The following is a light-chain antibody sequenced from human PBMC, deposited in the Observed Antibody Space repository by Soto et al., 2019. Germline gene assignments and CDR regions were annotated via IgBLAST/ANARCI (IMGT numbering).Light chain of an antibody. J-gene: IGKJ4*01. Sequence: DIQVTQSPSTLSASVGDRVTITCRASQPISTWLAWYQEKPGKAPKLLIYDASSLEGGVPSRFSGSGSGTEFTLTISSLQPDDFATYYCQQANSFPFTFGGGTKVDIK. CDR1: QPISTW. CDR2: DAS. CDR3: QQANSFPFT. V-gene: IGKV1-5*01.